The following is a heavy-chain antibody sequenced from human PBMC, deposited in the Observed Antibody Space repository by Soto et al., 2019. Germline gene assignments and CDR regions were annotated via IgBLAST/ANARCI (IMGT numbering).Heavy chain of an antibody. J-gene: IGHJ4*02. CDR3: ARSEAARPGIDYFAY. V-gene: IGHV3-23*01. CDR2: ISGSGGST. Sequence: GGSLRLSCAASGFTFSSYAMSWVRQAPGKGLEWVSAISGSGGSTYYADSVKGRFTISRDNSKNTLYLQMNSLRAEDTAVFYCARSEAARPGIDYFAYWGQGTLVTVSS. D-gene: IGHD6-6*01. CDR1: GFTFSSYA.